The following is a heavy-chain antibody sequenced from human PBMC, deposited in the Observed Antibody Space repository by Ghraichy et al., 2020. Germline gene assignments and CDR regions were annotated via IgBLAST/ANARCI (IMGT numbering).Heavy chain of an antibody. CDR1: GYTFTSYG. CDR3: AGALGELRFLEWLVSNWFDP. D-gene: IGHD3-3*01. V-gene: IGHV1-18*01. Sequence: ASVKVSCKASGYTFTSYGISWVRQAPGQGLEWMGWISAYNGNTNYAQKLQGRVTMTTNTSTSTAYMELRSLRSDDTAVYYCAGALGELRFLEWLVSNWFDPWGQGTLVTVSS. CDR2: ISAYNGNT. J-gene: IGHJ5*02.